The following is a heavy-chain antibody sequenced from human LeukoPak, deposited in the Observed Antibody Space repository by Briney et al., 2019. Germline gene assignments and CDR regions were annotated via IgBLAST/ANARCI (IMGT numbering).Heavy chain of an antibody. CDR3: TKDGYQPTYYYDSSGYYPDY. V-gene: IGHV3-33*06. Sequence: SGGSLRLSCAASGFTFSSYGMHWVRQAPGKGLEWAAVIWYDGSNKYYADSVKGRFTISRDNSKNTLYLQMNSLRAEDTAVYYCTKDGYQPTYYYDSSGYYPDYWGQGTLVTVSS. CDR1: GFTFSSYG. CDR2: IWYDGSNK. J-gene: IGHJ4*02. D-gene: IGHD3-22*01.